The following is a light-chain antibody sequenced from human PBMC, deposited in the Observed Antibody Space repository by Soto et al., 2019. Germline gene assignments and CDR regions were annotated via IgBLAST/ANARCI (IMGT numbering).Light chain of an antibody. Sequence: DIQMNQSPSAMSASVGDSVTITCRASQGIRNYLAWFQHKPGKVPKRLIYSVSSLQSGVPSRFSGSGSETEFTLTISSLQPEDFATYYCLQSYRYPWTFGQGTQVEIK. V-gene: IGKV1-17*03. J-gene: IGKJ1*01. CDR2: SVS. CDR1: QGIRNY. CDR3: LQSYRYPWT.